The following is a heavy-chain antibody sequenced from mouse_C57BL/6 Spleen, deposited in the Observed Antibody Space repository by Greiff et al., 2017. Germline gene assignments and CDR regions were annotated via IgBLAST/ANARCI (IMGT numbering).Heavy chain of an antibody. CDR2: INPSNGGT. V-gene: IGHV1-53*01. Sequence: QVQLQQPGTELVKPGASVKLSCKASGYTFTSYWMHWVKQRPGQGLEWIGNINPSNGGTNYNEKFKSKSTLTVDKSSSTAYMQLSSLTSEDSAVYYCARSRLDYYGSSYAMDYWGQGTSVTVSS. CDR1: GYTFTSYW. D-gene: IGHD1-1*01. J-gene: IGHJ4*01. CDR3: ARSRLDYYGSSYAMDY.